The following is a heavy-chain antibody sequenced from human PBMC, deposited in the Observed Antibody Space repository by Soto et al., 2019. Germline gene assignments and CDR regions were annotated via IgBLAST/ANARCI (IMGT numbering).Heavy chain of an antibody. CDR2: IYYSGST. CDR3: ARHLAPSVGLLWFGD. Sequence: QLQLQESGPGLVKPSETLSLTCTVSGGSISSSSYYWGWIRQPPGKGLEWIGSIYYSGSTYYNPSLKSRVTISVDTSKNQFSLKLSSVTAADTAVYYCARHLAPSVGLLWFGDWGQGTLVTVSS. J-gene: IGHJ4*02. D-gene: IGHD3-10*01. CDR1: GGSISSSSYY. V-gene: IGHV4-39*01.